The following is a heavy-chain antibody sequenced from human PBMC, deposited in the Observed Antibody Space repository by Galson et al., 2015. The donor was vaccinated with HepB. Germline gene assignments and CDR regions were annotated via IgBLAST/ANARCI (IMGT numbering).Heavy chain of an antibody. Sequence: SLRLSCAASGFTFSSYSMNWVRQAPGKGLEWVSSISSSSSYIYYADSVKGRFTISRDNAKNSLYLQMNSLRAEDTAVYYCARVPSSSWFPDYYYYYMDVWGKGTTVTVSS. D-gene: IGHD6-13*01. CDR1: GFTFSSYS. V-gene: IGHV3-21*01. J-gene: IGHJ6*03. CDR2: ISSSSSYI. CDR3: ARVPSSSWFPDYYYYYMDV.